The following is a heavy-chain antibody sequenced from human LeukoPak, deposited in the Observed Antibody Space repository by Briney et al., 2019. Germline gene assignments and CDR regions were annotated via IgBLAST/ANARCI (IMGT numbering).Heavy chain of an antibody. J-gene: IGHJ4*02. V-gene: IGHV3-15*01. D-gene: IGHD4-17*01. CDR3: TADYGDLYYFDY. CDR2: IKSKTDGGTT. CDR1: GFTFSNAW. Sequence: GGSLRLSCAASGFTFSNAWMSWVRQAPGKGLEWVGRIKSKTDGGTTDYAAPVKGRFTISRDDSKNTLYLQMNSLKTEDTAVYYCTADYGDLYYFDYWGQGTLVTVSS.